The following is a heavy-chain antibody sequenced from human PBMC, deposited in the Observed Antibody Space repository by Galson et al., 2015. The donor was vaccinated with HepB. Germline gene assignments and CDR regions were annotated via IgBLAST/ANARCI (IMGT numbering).Heavy chain of an antibody. J-gene: IGHJ6*02. D-gene: IGHD2-2*01. Sequence: SVKVSCKASGYTFTSYAMHWVRQAPGQRLEWMGWINAGNGNTKYSQKFQGRVTITRDTSASTAYMELSSLRSEDTAVYYCAREGGLCSSTSCYGRFHYYYGMDVWGQGTTVTVSS. CDR2: INAGNGNT. V-gene: IGHV1-3*01. CDR1: GYTFTSYA. CDR3: AREGGLCSSTSCYGRFHYYYGMDV.